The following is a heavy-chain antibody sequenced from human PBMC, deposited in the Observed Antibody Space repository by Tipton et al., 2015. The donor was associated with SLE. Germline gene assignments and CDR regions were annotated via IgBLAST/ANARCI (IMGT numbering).Heavy chain of an antibody. CDR1: GYIFISYG. CDR3: ARGAATHYFDY. J-gene: IGHJ4*02. D-gene: IGHD6-13*01. CDR2: IDPYKNSP. V-gene: IGHV1-18*01. Sequence: LVQSGGEVKKSGASVKVSCKASGYIFISYGINWVRQAPGHGLEWMGWIDPYKNSPKIAEKFQGRISMTTDPSSGTAYMELNRLTPDDTAVYYCARGAATHYFDYWGQGTLVTVSS.